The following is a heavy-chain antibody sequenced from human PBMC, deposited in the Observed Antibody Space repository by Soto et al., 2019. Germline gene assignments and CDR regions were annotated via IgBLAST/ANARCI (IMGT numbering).Heavy chain of an antibody. J-gene: IGHJ4*02. V-gene: IGHV3-23*01. CDR1: GFPFSSYA. CDR3: ARRTWRGRADY. D-gene: IGHD3-3*01. Sequence: GGSLRLSCAASGFPFSSYAMSWVRQAPGKGLEWVSGIGGSGGDTFYADSVKGRFTVSRDNAENTLYLQLNSLRVEDSAIYYCARRTWRGRADYWGQGILVTVSS. CDR2: IGGSGGDT.